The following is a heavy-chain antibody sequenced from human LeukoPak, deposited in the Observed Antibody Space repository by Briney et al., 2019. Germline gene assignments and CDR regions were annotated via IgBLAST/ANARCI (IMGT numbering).Heavy chain of an antibody. V-gene: IGHV1-69*13. J-gene: IGHJ4*02. D-gene: IGHD6-13*01. CDR2: IIPIFGTA. CDR3: ARVGYSSSWSFDY. Sequence: ASVKVSCKASGGTFSSYAISWVRQAPGQGLEWMGGIIPIFGTANYAQKFQGRVTITADESTSTAYMELRSLRSDDTAVYYCARVGYSSSWSFDYWGQGTLVTVSS. CDR1: GGTFSSYA.